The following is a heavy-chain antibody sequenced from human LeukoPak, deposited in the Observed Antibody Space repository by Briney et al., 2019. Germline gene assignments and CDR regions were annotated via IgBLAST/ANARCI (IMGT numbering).Heavy chain of an antibody. CDR2: IYQSGST. J-gene: IGHJ4*02. V-gene: IGHV4-31*03. CDR3: ARLQPELDY. Sequence: PSETLSLTCTVSGGSFSSGGYYWIWIRQHPGKGLEWIGYIYQSGSTYYNPSLKSRVTISVDTSKNQFSLKLSSVTAADTAVYYCARLQPELDYWGQGTLVTVSS. CDR1: GGSFSSGGYY.